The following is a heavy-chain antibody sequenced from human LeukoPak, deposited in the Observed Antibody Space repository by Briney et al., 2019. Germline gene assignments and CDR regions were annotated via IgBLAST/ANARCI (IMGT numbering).Heavy chain of an antibody. CDR1: GFTFSSYA. CDR3: AKGSGAPRGRIAVAGPIDY. J-gene: IGHJ4*02. D-gene: IGHD6-19*01. V-gene: IGHV3-23*01. CDR2: XXXXGGST. Sequence: TGGSLRLSCAASGFTFSSYAXSWVXXXXXXXXXXXXXXXXXGGSTYYADSVKGRFTISRDNSKNTLYLQMNSLRAEDTAVYYCAKGSGAPRGRIAVAGPIDYWGQGTLVTVSS.